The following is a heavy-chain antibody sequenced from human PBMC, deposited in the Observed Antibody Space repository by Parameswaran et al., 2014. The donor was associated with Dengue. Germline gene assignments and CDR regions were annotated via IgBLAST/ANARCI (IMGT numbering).Heavy chain of an antibody. CDR3: ASTHNYGIYGDYGDY. D-gene: IGHD4-17*01. V-gene: IGHV1-18*01. Sequence: WVRQAPGQGLEWMGWISAYNGNTNYAQKLQGRVTMTTDTSTSTAYMELRSLRSDDTAVYYCASTHNYGIYGDYGDYWGQGTLVTVSS. CDR2: ISAYNGNT. J-gene: IGHJ4*02.